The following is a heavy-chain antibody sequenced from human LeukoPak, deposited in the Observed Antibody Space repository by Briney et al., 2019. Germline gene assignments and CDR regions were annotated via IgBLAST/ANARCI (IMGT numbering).Heavy chain of an antibody. V-gene: IGHV1-2*02. CDR2: ISPDTGDT. D-gene: IGHD1-26*01. J-gene: IGHJ5*02. CDR1: GYTFTDYY. Sequence: ASVKVSCKASGYTFTDYYVHWVRQAPGQGLEWLGLISPDTGDTHYAKKFHGRVTVTRDTSINTAYMQLTRLRSDDTAVYYCARDRVPGSYSDSWLDPWGQGTLVIVSS. CDR3: ARDRVPGSYSDSWLDP.